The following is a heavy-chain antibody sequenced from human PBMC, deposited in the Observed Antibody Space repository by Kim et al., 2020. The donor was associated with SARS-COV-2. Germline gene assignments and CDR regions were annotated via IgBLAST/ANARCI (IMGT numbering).Heavy chain of an antibody. CDR3: TRGSANHDYYDSSGYFDY. J-gene: IGHJ4*02. Sequence: KGRFTISRDDSKSIAYLQMNSLKTEDTAVYYCTRGSANHDYYDSSGYFDYWGQGTLVTVSS. V-gene: IGHV3-49*02. D-gene: IGHD3-22*01.